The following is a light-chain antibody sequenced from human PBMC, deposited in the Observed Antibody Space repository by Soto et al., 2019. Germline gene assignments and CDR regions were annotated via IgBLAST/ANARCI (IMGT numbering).Light chain of an antibody. CDR1: QSVSSS. J-gene: IGKJ3*01. CDR3: QQRNTWPFT. CDR2: DAS. Sequence: EIVLTQSPATLSVSPGERATLSCRASQSVSSSLVWYQQKPGQPPRLIIYDASNRATAIPARFSGSGSGTDFSLTISSLEPDDFAVYYCQQRNTWPFTFGPGTKVDIK. V-gene: IGKV3-11*01.